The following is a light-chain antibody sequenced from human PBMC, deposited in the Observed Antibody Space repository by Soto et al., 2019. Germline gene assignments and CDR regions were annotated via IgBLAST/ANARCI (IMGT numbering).Light chain of an antibody. Sequence: EIVLTQSPATLSLSPGERATLSCRASQSVSNYLAWYQQNPGQAPRLLIYVASNRATGIPARFSGSGSGTDFTHTISSLEPEDFTVYYCQQRRNWPRLTFGGGTKVEIK. CDR3: QQRRNWPRLT. J-gene: IGKJ4*01. CDR2: VAS. CDR1: QSVSNY. V-gene: IGKV3-11*01.